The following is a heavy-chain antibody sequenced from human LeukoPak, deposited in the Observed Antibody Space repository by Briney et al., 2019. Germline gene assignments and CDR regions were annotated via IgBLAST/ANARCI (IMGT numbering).Heavy chain of an antibody. J-gene: IGHJ4*02. Sequence: SETLSLTCTVSGGSISSGSYYWSWIRQPAGKGLEWIGRIYTSGSTNYNPSLKSRVTISVDTSKNQFSLKLSSVTAADTAVYYCARGGYYDSSGPDYWGQGTLVTVSS. V-gene: IGHV4-61*02. CDR1: GGSISSGSYY. CDR3: ARGGYYDSSGPDY. D-gene: IGHD3-22*01. CDR2: IYTSGST.